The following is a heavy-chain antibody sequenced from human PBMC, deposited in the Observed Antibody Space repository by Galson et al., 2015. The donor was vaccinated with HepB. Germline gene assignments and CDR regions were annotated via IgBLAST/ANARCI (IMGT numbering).Heavy chain of an antibody. CDR1: GGSISSSNHC. CDR2: IFYSGST. V-gene: IGHV4-39*01. D-gene: IGHD6-19*01. CDR3: ARHAPRVGQWLLPFDP. Sequence: ETLSLTCTVSGGSISSSNHCWGWIRQPPGKGLEWIGSIFYSGSTYYNPSLKSRVTISVDTSKNQFSLKLSSVTAADTAVYYCARHAPRVGQWLLPFDPWGQGTLVTVSS. J-gene: IGHJ5*02.